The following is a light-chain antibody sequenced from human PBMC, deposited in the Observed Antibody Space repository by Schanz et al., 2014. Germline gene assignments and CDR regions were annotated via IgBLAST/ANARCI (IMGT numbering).Light chain of an antibody. Sequence: DIVMTQTPLSLSVTPGQPASISCRSSQSLLHSDGRTFLFWYLQKSGQSPQLLIYLGSNRASGVPDRFSGSGSGTDFTLKISRVEAEDVGVYYCMQALQPHIFTFGPGTKVDIK. CDR3: MQALQPHIFT. CDR2: LGS. CDR1: QSLLHSDGRTF. J-gene: IGKJ3*01. V-gene: IGKV2-28*01.